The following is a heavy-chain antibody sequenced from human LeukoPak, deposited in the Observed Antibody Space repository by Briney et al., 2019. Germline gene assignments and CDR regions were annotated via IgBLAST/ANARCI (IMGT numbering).Heavy chain of an antibody. J-gene: IGHJ4*02. D-gene: IGHD2-15*01. CDR2: IYSTGTT. Sequence: SETPSLTCTVSGGSISSSYWSWIRQPPGKGLEWIGYIYSTGTTNYNPSLKSRVTISVDTSKSQFSLNLSSVTAADTAVYFCARRRSGGRDFDYWGQGTLVSASS. CDR3: ARRRSGGRDFDY. CDR1: GGSISSSY. V-gene: IGHV4-4*09.